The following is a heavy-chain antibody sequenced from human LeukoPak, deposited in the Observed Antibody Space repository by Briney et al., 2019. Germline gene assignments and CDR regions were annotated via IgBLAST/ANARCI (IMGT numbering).Heavy chain of an antibody. Sequence: ASVKVSCKASGYTFTGYFMHWVRQAPGQGLEWMGWINPNSGGTNYAQKFQGRVTMTRDTSISTAYMELSRLRSDDTAVYYCARGGGSNRIVLMVYAIPGSYYFDYWGQGTLVTVSS. CDR2: INPNSGGT. CDR1: GYTFTGYF. V-gene: IGHV1-2*02. J-gene: IGHJ4*02. D-gene: IGHD2-8*01. CDR3: ARGGGSNRIVLMVYAIPGSYYFDY.